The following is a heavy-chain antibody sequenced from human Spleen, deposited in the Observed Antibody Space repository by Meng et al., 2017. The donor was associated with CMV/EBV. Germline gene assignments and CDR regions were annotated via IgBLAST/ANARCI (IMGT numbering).Heavy chain of an antibody. V-gene: IGHV3-30*02. CDR1: GFTFSSYG. Sequence: GGSLRLSCAASGFTFSSYGMHWVRQAPGKGLEWVAFIRYDGSNKYYADSVKGRFTISRDDSKNTLYLQMNSLKTEDAAVYYCTTDKSNILWFGETYFDYWGQGTLVTVSS. D-gene: IGHD3-10*01. J-gene: IGHJ4*02. CDR3: TTDKSNILWFGETYFDY. CDR2: IRYDGSNK.